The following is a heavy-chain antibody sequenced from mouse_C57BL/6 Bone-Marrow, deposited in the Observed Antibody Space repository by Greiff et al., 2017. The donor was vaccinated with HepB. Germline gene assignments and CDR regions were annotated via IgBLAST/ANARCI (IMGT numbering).Heavy chain of an antibody. D-gene: IGHD2-2*01. CDR3: AKRGYDGY. CDR2: IHPNSGST. V-gene: IGHV1-64*01. CDR1: GYTFTSYW. Sequence: QVHVKQPGAELVKPGASVKLSCKASGYTFTSYWMHWVKQRPGQGLEWIGMIHPNSGSTNYNEKFKSKATLTVDKSSSTAYMQLSSLTSEDSAVYYCAKRGYDGYWGQGTTLTVSS. J-gene: IGHJ2*01.